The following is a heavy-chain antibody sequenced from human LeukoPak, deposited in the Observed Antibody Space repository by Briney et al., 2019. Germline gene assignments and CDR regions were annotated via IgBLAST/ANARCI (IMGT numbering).Heavy chain of an antibody. CDR3: ARSTRTSRKLDP. J-gene: IGHJ5*02. CDR2: INWNGGST. D-gene: IGHD1-26*01. Sequence: GGSLRLSCAASGFTFDDYGMNWVRHAPGKGLEWVSGINWNGGSTGYADSVKGRFTISRDNAKNSLYLQMNSLRAEDTALYYCARSTRTSRKLDPWGQGTLVTVSS. V-gene: IGHV3-20*04. CDR1: GFTFDDYG.